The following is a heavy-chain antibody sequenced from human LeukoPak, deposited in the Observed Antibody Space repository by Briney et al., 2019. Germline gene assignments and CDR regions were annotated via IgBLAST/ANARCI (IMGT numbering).Heavy chain of an antibody. CDR2: MSFDGTDK. CDR1: GFTFSSYA. V-gene: IGHV3-30*04. D-gene: IGHD1-1*01. Sequence: GGSLRLSCAASGFTFSSYAMHWVRQAPGKGLECVAIMSFDGTDKYYADSVKGRFTISRDNSKNTLHLQMNSLRAEDTAVYYCARHENRNDGFDYWGQGTLVTVSS. J-gene: IGHJ4*02. CDR3: ARHENRNDGFDY.